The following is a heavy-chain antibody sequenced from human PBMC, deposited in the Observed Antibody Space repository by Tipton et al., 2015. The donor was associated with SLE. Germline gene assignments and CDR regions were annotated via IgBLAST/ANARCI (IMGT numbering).Heavy chain of an antibody. CDR2: IYHSGST. CDR1: GGSIGISDYS. Sequence: GLVKPSETLSLSCSVSGGSIGISDYSCGWVRQPPGKGLEGIATIYHSGSTYYNPSLKSRVTISVDTSKNQFSLKLSSVTAADTAVYYCARGINQWELHYYFDYWGQGTLVTVSS. V-gene: IGHV4-39*07. J-gene: IGHJ4*02. CDR3: ARGINQWELHYYFDY. D-gene: IGHD1-26*01.